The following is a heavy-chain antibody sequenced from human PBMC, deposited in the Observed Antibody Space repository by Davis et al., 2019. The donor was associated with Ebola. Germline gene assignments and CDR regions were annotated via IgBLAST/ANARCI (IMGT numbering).Heavy chain of an antibody. Sequence: PGGSLRLSCTDSVITFSSYAMTWVRQAPGKGLEWVSAISGSGGSTYYADSVKGRFTISRDNSKNTLYLQMNSLRAEDTAVYYCASEGYCTNGVCPWSYYYGMDVWGQGTTVTVSS. CDR2: ISGSGGST. V-gene: IGHV3-23*01. CDR1: VITFSSYA. J-gene: IGHJ6*02. D-gene: IGHD2-8*01. CDR3: ASEGYCTNGVCPWSYYYGMDV.